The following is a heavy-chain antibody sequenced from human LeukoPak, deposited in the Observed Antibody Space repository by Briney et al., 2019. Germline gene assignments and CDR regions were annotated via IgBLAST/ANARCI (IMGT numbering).Heavy chain of an antibody. CDR3: ARVSPYYDSSGYYLGGAFDI. J-gene: IGHJ3*02. CDR2: SDHSGNT. D-gene: IGHD3-22*01. V-gene: IGHV4-30-2*01. Sequence: SQTLSLTCSVSDESISSGGFYWTWIRQPPGKGLVWIGYSDHSGNTYYNPSLESRLSISVDRPKDQFSLNLRSMTAADTAVYYCARVSPYYDSSGYYLGGAFDIWGQGTMVTVSS. CDR1: DESISSGGFY.